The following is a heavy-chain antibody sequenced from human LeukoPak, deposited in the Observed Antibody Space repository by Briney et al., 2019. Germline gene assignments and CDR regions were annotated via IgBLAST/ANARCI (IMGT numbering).Heavy chain of an antibody. CDR1: GFTFIRYA. Sequence: GGSLRLSCEASGFTFIRYAMSWVRQAPGKGLEWVSTISGNGDSAYYADSVKGRFTISRDNSKNTLYLQMNSLRAEDTAVYYCAKVYFELAVAGTPFDYWGQGTLVTVSS. CDR3: AKVYFELAVAGTPFDY. CDR2: ISGNGDSA. J-gene: IGHJ4*02. V-gene: IGHV3-23*01. D-gene: IGHD6-19*01.